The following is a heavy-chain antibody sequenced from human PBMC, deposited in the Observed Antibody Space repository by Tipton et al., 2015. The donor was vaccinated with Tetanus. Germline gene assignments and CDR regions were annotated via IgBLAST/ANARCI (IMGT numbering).Heavy chain of an antibody. D-gene: IGHD1-1*01. V-gene: IGHV3-33*01. CDR2: IWYDGSNK. J-gene: IGHJ6*02. CDR1: GFTFSSYG. CDR3: ARGTIWRQVFYYYGMDV. Sequence: SLRLSCAASGFTFSSYGMHWVRQAPGKGLEWVAVIWYDGSNKYYADSVKGRFTISRDNSKNTLYLQMNSLRAEDTAVYYCARGTIWRQVFYYYGMDVWGQGTTVTVSS.